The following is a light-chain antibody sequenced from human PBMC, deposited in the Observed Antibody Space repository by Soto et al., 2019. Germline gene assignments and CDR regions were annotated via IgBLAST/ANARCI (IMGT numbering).Light chain of an antibody. CDR3: QQSHSTPYT. CDR2: KAS. Sequence: DIPMTQSPSSLSASVGDRVTIPCRASQNIRNYLNWYQQKPGKAPKLLIFKASNLQSELPSRFSGSGSGTDFNVTISSLKPEDFATYYCQQSHSTPYTFGPGTKLEIK. CDR1: QNIRNY. V-gene: IGKV1-39*01. J-gene: IGKJ2*01.